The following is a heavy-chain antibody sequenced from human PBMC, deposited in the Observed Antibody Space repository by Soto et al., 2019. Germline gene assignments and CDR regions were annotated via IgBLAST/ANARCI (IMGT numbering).Heavy chain of an antibody. Sequence: GGSLRPSCALSGFTFSDSYMSWIRQAQGRGRGWVSYIKRGGNIILYADSVKGRLTISRDNSTNSPYSGMNNQRTEETGIYFCARDPYCTSSSCYGNWFDPWGQGTQVTVSS. J-gene: IGHJ5*02. D-gene: IGHD2-2*01. CDR1: GFTFSDSY. CDR2: IKRGGNII. V-gene: IGHV3-11*01. CDR3: ARDPYCTSSSCYGNWFDP.